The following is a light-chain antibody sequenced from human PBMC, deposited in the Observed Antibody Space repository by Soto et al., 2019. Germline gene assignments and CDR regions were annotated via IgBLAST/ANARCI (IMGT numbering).Light chain of an antibody. V-gene: IGKV3-11*01. Sequence: EIVLTQSPATLSLSAGERATLSCMAVQSVSTYLAWYQQRPGQAPRLLIYDASYRATDIPPRFSGSGSGTDFTLTISSLEPEDFAVYYCQQRRSWPPTITFGQGTRLEI. CDR1: QSVSTY. J-gene: IGKJ5*01. CDR2: DAS. CDR3: QQRRSWPPTIT.